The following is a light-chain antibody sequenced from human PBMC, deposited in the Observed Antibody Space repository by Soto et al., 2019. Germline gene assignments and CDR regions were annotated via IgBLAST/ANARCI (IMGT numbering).Light chain of an antibody. J-gene: IGKJ1*01. V-gene: IGKV3-20*01. CDR3: QQYCSSPWT. CDR1: QSVSSSY. Sequence: EIVLTQSPGTLSLSPGERATLSCRASQSVSSSYLAWYQRKPGQAPRLLIYGASSRATGIPDRFSGSGSGTDFPLTISRLEPADFAVYYCQQYCSSPWTFGPGTKVEIK. CDR2: GAS.